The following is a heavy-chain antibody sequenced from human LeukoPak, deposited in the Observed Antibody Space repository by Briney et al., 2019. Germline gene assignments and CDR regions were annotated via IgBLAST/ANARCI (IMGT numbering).Heavy chain of an antibody. CDR1: GYTFTSYG. J-gene: IGHJ6*03. Sequence: ASVKVSCKASGYTFTSYGISWVRQAPGQGLEWMGWISAYNGNTNYAQNLQGRVTMTTDTSTSTAYMELRSLRSDDTAVYYCARFDYGYYYYYMDVWGKGTTVTVSS. V-gene: IGHV1-18*01. CDR2: ISAYNGNT. D-gene: IGHD4-17*01. CDR3: ARFDYGYYYYYMDV.